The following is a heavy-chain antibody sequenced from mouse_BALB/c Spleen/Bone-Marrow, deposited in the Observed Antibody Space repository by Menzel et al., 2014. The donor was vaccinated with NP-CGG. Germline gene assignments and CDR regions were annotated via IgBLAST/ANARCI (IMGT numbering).Heavy chain of an antibody. D-gene: IGHD1-1*02. CDR3: ARDGVYGSHYYAMDY. V-gene: IGHV2-9*02. CDR1: GFPLTSYG. CDR2: IWAGGST. Sequence: QVQLQQSGPGLVAPSQSLSITCTVSGFPLTSYGVHWVRQPPGKGLEWLGVIWAGGSTNYNSALMSRLSISKDNSKSQVFLKMNSLQTDDTAMYYCARDGVYGSHYYAMDYWGQGTSVTVSS. J-gene: IGHJ4*01.